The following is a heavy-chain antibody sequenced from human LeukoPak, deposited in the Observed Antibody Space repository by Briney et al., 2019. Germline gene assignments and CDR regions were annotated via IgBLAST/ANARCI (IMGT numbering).Heavy chain of an antibody. CDR2: IKQDGSEK. D-gene: IGHD2-2*01. Sequence: GGSLRLSCAASGFTFSSYWMSWVRQAPGKGLEWMANIKQDGSEKYYVDSVKGRFTISRDNAKNSLYLQMNSLRAEDTAVYYCARGRCSSTSCYEKYWGQGTLVTVSS. V-gene: IGHV3-7*03. CDR1: GFTFSSYW. J-gene: IGHJ4*02. CDR3: ARGRCSSTSCYEKY.